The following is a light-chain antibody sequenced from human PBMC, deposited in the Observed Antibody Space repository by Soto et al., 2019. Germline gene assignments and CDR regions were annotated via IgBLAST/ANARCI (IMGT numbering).Light chain of an antibody. CDR2: AAS. Sequence: DIQMTQSPSSLSASVEDRVIITCRASQSISNHLNWYQQKPGKAPKVLIYAASTLQSGVPSRFSGSGSGTDFTLTISCLQSEDFAAYYCQQYYSYPRTFGQGTKVDI. J-gene: IGKJ1*01. CDR1: QSISNH. CDR3: QQYYSYPRT. V-gene: IGKV1-39*01.